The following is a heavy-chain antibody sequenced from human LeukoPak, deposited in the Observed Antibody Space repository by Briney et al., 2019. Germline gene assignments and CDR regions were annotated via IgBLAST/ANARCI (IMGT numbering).Heavy chain of an antibody. CDR3: AREWVVAASGSYLDY. CDR1: GGTFSSYA. J-gene: IGHJ4*02. CDR2: IIPIFGTA. Sequence: ASVKVSCKASGGTFSSYAISWVRQAPGQGLGWMGGIIPIFGTANYAQKFQGRVTITTDESTSTAYMELSSLRSEDTAVYYCAREWVVAASGSYLDYWGQGTLVTVSS. D-gene: IGHD2-15*01. V-gene: IGHV1-69*05.